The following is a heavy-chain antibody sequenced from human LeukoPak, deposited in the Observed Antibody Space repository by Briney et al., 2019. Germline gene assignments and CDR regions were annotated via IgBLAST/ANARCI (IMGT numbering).Heavy chain of an antibody. Sequence: ASMKVSCQASGYTFTAYYIHWVRQAPGQGLQWMGYISPNSGVTNYAQNFQDRVTMTSDTSISTAYMDLSRLGSDNTAVYYCARDLGHSSGWHFDHWGQGALVTVSS. J-gene: IGHJ4*02. CDR2: ISPNSGVT. CDR3: ARDLGHSSGWHFDH. D-gene: IGHD6-19*01. CDR1: GYTFTAYY. V-gene: IGHV1-2*02.